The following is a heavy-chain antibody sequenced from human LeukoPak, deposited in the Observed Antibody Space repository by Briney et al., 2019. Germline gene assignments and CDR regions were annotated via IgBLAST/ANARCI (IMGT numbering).Heavy chain of an antibody. V-gene: IGHV4-31*03. CDR1: GGSISSGGYY. CDR3: ARALPAAGTHNWFDP. Sequence: PSQTLSLTCTVSGGSISSGGYYWSWIRQHLGTGLEWIGYIYYSGSTYYNPSLKSRVTISVDTSKNQFSLKLSSVTAADTAVYYCARALPAAGTHNWFDPWGQGTLVTVSS. CDR2: IYYSGST. J-gene: IGHJ5*02. D-gene: IGHD6-13*01.